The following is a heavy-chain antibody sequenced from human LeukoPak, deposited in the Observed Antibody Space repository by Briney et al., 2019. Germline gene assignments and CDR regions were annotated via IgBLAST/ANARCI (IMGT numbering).Heavy chain of an antibody. CDR1: GFTFSSYA. CDR3: ARDSTRRFDY. Sequence: RPGGSLRLSCAASGFTFSSYAMHWVRQAPGKGLEWVAVISYDGSNKYYADSAKGRFTISRDNSKNTLYLQMNSLRAEDTAVYYCARDSTRRFDYWGQGTLVTVSS. V-gene: IGHV3-30-3*01. CDR2: ISYDGSNK. D-gene: IGHD2-15*01. J-gene: IGHJ4*02.